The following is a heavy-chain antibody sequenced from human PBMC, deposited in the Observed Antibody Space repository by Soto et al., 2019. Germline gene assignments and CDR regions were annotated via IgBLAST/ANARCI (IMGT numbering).Heavy chain of an antibody. CDR1: GGAVSSDNYY. CDR3: ARGRRTGDRNFAY. Sequence: SETLSLTCSVSGGAVSSDNYYLNWIRQPPGKGLEWIGYIYFNGDTKCNPSLNSRVTISTETSNDQFSLKMTSVTAAETAVYYCARGRRTGDRNFAYWGQGILVTVSS. V-gene: IGHV4-61*01. D-gene: IGHD1-1*01. J-gene: IGHJ4*02. CDR2: IYFNGDT.